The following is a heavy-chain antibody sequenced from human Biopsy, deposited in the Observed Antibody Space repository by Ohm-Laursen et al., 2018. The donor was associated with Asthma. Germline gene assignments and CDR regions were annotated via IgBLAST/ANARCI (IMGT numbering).Heavy chain of an antibody. D-gene: IGHD6-6*01. CDR1: GGTFSSYA. J-gene: IGHJ4*02. CDR2: IIPIFGTA. CDR3: ARERIAARQRRYYFDY. Sequence: GSSVKVSCKVSGGTFSSYAISWVRQAPGQGLEWMGGIIPIFGTANYAQKFQGRVTITADESTSTAYMELSSLRSEDTAVYYCARERIAARQRRYYFDYWGQGTLVTVSS. V-gene: IGHV1-69*01.